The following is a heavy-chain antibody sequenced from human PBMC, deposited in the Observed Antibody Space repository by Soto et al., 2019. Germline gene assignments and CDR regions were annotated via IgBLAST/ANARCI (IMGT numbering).Heavy chain of an antibody. CDR1: GGSISSSSYY. V-gene: IGHV4-39*01. J-gene: IGHJ4*01. CDR2: IYYSGST. D-gene: IGHD4-17*01. CDR3: ARRYGDHERYLYYFGY. Sequence: SETLSLTCTVSGGSISSSSYYWGWIRQPPGKGLEWIGSIYYSGSTYYNPSLKSRVTISVDTSKNQFSLKLSSVTAADTAVYYCARRYGDHERYLYYFGYWGRGTLVIVAS.